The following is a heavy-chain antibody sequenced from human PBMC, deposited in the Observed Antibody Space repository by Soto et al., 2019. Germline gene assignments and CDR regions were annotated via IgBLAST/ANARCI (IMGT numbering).Heavy chain of an antibody. CDR3: TRDLVPGYSSSWYFDY. J-gene: IGHJ4*02. Sequence: GGSLRLSCTASGFTFGDYAMSWVRQAPGKGLEWVGFIRSKAYGGTTEYAASVKGRFTISRDDSKSIAYLQMNSLKTEDTAVYYCTRDLVPGYSSSWYFDYWGQGTLVTVSS. V-gene: IGHV3-49*04. CDR1: GFTFGDYA. D-gene: IGHD6-13*01. CDR2: IRSKAYGGTT.